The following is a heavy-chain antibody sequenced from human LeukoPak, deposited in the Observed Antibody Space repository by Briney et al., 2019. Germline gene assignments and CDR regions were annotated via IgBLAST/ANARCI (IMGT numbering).Heavy chain of an antibody. CDR2: IYYSGST. Sequence: SETLSLTCTVSGGSISSYYWSWIRQPPGKGLEWIGYIYYSGSTNYSPSLKSRVTISVDTSKNQFSLKLSSVTAADTAVYYCARDGGLLWFGENAFDIWGQGTMVTVSS. CDR3: ARDGGLLWFGENAFDI. V-gene: IGHV4-59*01. D-gene: IGHD3-10*01. CDR1: GGSISSYY. J-gene: IGHJ3*02.